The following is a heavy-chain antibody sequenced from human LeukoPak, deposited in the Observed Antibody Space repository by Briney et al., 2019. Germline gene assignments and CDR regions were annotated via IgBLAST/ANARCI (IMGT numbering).Heavy chain of an antibody. Sequence: ASVKVSCKASGYSFTGHYIHWVRQAPGQGLEWMGWMNTNSGGTDYALKFQGRVTMTRDTSITTAYMDMSGLTSDDTAIYYCARGLSLDILTGCDYWGEGTLVTVSS. CDR3: ARGLSLDILTGCDY. CDR2: MNTNSGGT. CDR1: GYSFTGHY. V-gene: IGHV1-2*02. D-gene: IGHD3-9*01. J-gene: IGHJ4*02.